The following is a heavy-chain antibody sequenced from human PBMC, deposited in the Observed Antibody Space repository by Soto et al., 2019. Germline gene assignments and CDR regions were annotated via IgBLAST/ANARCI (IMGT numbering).Heavy chain of an antibody. D-gene: IGHD3-10*01. Sequence: QVQLQQWGAGLLKPSETLSLTYAVYGGSFSGYYWSWIRQPPGKGLEWIGEINHSGSTNYNPSLKSRVTISVDTSKNQFSLKLSSVTAADTAVYYCARLVGSYYNYWGQGTLVTVSS. CDR3: ARLVGSYYNY. V-gene: IGHV4-34*01. J-gene: IGHJ4*02. CDR1: GGSFSGYY. CDR2: INHSGST.